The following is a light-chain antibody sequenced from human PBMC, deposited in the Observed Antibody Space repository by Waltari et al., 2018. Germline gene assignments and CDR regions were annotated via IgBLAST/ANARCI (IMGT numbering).Light chain of an antibody. Sequence: EIVLTQSPATPALSPGGGVTLSFRASQRVVRSLAWYQQKPGQAPRLLIYDASTRDTGIADRFSGSGSGTDFSLTISRLDPEDFAVYYCQMYVRLPATFGQGTKVEIK. CDR1: QRVVRS. J-gene: IGKJ1*01. V-gene: IGKV3-20*01. CDR2: DAS. CDR3: QMYVRLPAT.